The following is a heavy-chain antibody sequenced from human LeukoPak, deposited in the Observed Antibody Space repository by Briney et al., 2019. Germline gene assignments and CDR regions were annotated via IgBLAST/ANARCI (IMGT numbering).Heavy chain of an antibody. Sequence: GGSLRLSCAASGFTLSSYAMSWVRQAPGKGLEWVSAISGSGGSTYYADSVKGRFTISRDNSKNTLYLQMYSLRAEDTAVYYCAKGPYSSSWKVWFDPWGQGTLVTVSS. CDR2: ISGSGGST. V-gene: IGHV3-23*01. D-gene: IGHD6-13*01. J-gene: IGHJ5*02. CDR3: AKGPYSSSWKVWFDP. CDR1: GFTLSSYA.